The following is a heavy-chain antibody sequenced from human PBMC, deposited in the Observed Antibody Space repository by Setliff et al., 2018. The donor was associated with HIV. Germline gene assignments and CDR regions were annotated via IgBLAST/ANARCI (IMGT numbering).Heavy chain of an antibody. V-gene: IGHV4-39*07. Sequence: PSETLSLTCSVSGGSISTTNYYWGWVRQPPGKGLEWIGIIYYRGSAYYDLSLKSRVTLSVDTSKNSFSLNLTSGTAADTAVYFCARARGPPLPVLDLWGQGTLVTVSS. CDR3: ARARGPPLPVLDL. CDR1: GGSISTTNYY. CDR2: IYYRGSA. J-gene: IGHJ5*02. D-gene: IGHD3-10*01.